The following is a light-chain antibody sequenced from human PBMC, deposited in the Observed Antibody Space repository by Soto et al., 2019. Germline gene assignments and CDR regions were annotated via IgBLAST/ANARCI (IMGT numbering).Light chain of an antibody. V-gene: IGLV1-44*01. J-gene: IGLJ1*01. CDR3: AAWDDSLNGREV. CDR1: SSNIGSNS. CDR2: SNN. Sequence: QSVLTQPASASGTPGQRGPISCSGSSSNIGSNSVNWYQQLPGAAPKLLIYSNNQRPSGVPDRFSGSKSGTSASLAISGLQSEDEADYYCAAWDDSLNGREVFGTGTKVTVL.